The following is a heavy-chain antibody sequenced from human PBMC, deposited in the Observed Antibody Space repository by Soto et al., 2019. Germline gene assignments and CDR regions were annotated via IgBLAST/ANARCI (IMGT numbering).Heavy chain of an antibody. CDR1: GFSVTSNY. J-gene: IGHJ4*02. V-gene: IGHV3-53*02. D-gene: IGHD1-26*01. Sequence: EVQLVETGGDLIQPGGSLRLSCAVSGFSVTSNYMSWVRQAPGSGLEWVAFLFSGGATYYADCVQGRFSMSRDNSKKTLDLQMYSPRAEDTAVYYCVRANVVGYYFDSWGQGTLVTVSS. CDR3: VRANVVGYYFDS. CDR2: LFSGGAT.